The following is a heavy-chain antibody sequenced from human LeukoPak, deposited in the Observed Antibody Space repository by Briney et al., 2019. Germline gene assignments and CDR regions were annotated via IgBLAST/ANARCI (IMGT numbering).Heavy chain of an antibody. CDR3: ASRYCSSTSCHWFDP. J-gene: IGHJ5*02. V-gene: IGHV4-39*07. Sequence: SETLSLTCTVSGGSISSSSYYWGWIRQPPGKGLEWIGEINHSGSTNYNPSLKSRVTISVDTSKNQFSLKLSSVTAADTAVYYCASRYCSSTSCHWFDPWGQGTLVTVSS. CDR2: INHSGST. CDR1: GGSISSSSYY. D-gene: IGHD2-2*01.